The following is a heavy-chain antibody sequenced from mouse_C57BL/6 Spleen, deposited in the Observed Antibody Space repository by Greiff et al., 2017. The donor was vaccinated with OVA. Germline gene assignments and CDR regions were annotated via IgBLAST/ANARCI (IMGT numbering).Heavy chain of an antibody. Sequence: QVQLKQSGAELVMPGASVKLSCKASGYTFTSYWMHWVKQRPGQGLEWIGEIDPSDSYTNYNQKFKGKSTLTVDKSSSTAYMQLSSLTSEDSAVYYCARSKAYYGSSFYAMDYWGQGTSVTVSS. CDR1: GYTFTSYW. J-gene: IGHJ4*01. V-gene: IGHV1-69*01. CDR3: ARSKAYYGSSFYAMDY. CDR2: IDPSDSYT. D-gene: IGHD1-1*01.